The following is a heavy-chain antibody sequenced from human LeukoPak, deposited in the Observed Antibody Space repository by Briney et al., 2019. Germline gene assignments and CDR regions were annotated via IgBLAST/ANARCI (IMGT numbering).Heavy chain of an antibody. J-gene: IGHJ4*02. V-gene: IGHV3-9*03. D-gene: IGHD6-13*01. CDR1: GFTFDDYA. Sequence: PGRSLRLFCVASGFTFDDYAMHWVRQAPGKGLEWVSGISWNSGIIGYADSVKGRFIISRDNAKTSLYLQMNSLRDEDLAFYYCAKDITSSWYGHFDSWGQGTLVTVSS. CDR2: ISWNSGII. CDR3: AKDITSSWYGHFDS.